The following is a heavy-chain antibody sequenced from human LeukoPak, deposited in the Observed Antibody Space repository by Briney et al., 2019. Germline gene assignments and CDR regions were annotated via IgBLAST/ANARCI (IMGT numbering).Heavy chain of an antibody. CDR1: GYSISSGSC. CDR2: IYHSGST. Sequence: SETLSLTCTVSGYSISSGSCWGWIRQPPGEGLDWIGSIYHSGSTYYNPSLKSRVTISVDTSKNQFSLKLSSVTAADTAVYYCARVTTVTGIDYWGQGTLVTVSS. D-gene: IGHD4-17*01. CDR3: ARVTTVTGIDY. J-gene: IGHJ4*02. V-gene: IGHV4-38-2*02.